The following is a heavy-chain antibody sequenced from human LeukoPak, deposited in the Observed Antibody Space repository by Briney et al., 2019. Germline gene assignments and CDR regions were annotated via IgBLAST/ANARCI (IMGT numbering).Heavy chain of an antibody. J-gene: IGHJ4*02. CDR2: ISGSGGST. CDR1: GFTVSSYA. Sequence: GGSLRLSCAASGFTVSSYAMSWVRQAPGKGLEWVSAISGSGGSTYYADSVKGRFTISRDNSKNTLYLQMNSLRAEDTAVYYCAKSPGSDYLFDYWGQGTLVTVSS. V-gene: IGHV3-23*01. CDR3: AKSPGSDYLFDY. D-gene: IGHD3-22*01.